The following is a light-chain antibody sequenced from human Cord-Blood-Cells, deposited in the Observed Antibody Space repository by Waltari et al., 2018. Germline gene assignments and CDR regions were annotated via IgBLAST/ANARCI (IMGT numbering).Light chain of an antibody. J-gene: IGLJ1*01. Sequence: QSALTQPASVSGSPGQSITISCTGTSSDVGGYNLVPWYQQHPGKAPKLMLYEVSKRPSGVSNRFSGSKSGNTASLTISGLQAEDEADYYCCSYAGSSTYVFGTGTKVTVL. V-gene: IGLV2-23*02. CDR3: CSYAGSSTYV. CDR2: EVS. CDR1: SSDVGGYNL.